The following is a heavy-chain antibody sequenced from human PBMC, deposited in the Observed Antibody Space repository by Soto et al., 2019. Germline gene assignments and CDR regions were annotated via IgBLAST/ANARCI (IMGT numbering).Heavy chain of an antibody. CDR3: AREIFGYDSSGYYAVRAFDI. J-gene: IGHJ3*02. CDR2: IYYSGST. CDR1: GGSLSSYS. D-gene: IGHD3-22*01. V-gene: IGHV4-59*01. Sequence: ETLSVTCTVSGGSLSSYSWRWIRQPPGKGLEWIGYIYYSGSTNYNPSLKSRVTISVDTSKNQFSLKLSSVTAADTAVYYCAREIFGYDSSGYYAVRAFDIWGQGTMVT.